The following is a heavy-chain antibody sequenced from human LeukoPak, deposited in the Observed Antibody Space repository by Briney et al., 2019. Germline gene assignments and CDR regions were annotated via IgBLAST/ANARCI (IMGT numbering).Heavy chain of an antibody. D-gene: IGHD3-22*01. CDR2: IWYDGSNK. CDR1: GFTFSSYG. CDR3: ARDFAFPDYYDSSGYQDY. J-gene: IGHJ4*02. Sequence: GGSLRLSCAASGFTFSSYGMHWVRQAPGKGLEWVAVIWYDGSNKYYADSVKGRFTISRDNSKNTLYLQMNSLRAEDTAVYYCARDFAFPDYYDSSGYQDYWGQGTLVTVSS. V-gene: IGHV3-33*01.